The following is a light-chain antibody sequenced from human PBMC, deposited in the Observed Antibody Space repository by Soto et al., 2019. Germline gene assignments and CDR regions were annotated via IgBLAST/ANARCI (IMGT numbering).Light chain of an antibody. CDR3: QQSASLVT. Sequence: EIVLTQSPGTLSLSPVERATLSCMASQSVSSTFLAWYQQKPGQAPTLLIYDADTRATCIPDRFSGSGFGTHFTLTISSLEPEDFAMYYCQQSASLVTFGQGTRLEIK. CDR2: DAD. V-gene: IGKV3-20*01. CDR1: QSVSSTF. J-gene: IGKJ5*01.